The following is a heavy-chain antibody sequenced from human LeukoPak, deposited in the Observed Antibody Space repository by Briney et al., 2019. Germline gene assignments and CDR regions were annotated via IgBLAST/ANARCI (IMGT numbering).Heavy chain of an antibody. V-gene: IGHV1-24*01. CDR3: ATGDSRGYPDY. Sequence: GASVKVSCNVSGYTLTELAMHWVRQAPGKGLEWMGGFNPKDGETIYSQKLQGRVTMSGDTSTDTVYMELSSLRPEDTAVHYCATGDSRGYPDYWGQGTLVTVSS. CDR1: GYTLTELA. D-gene: IGHD3-22*01. J-gene: IGHJ4*02. CDR2: FNPKDGET.